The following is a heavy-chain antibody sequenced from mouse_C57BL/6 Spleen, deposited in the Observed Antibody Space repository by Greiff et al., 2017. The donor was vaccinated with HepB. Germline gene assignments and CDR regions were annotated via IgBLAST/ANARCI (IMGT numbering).Heavy chain of an antibody. D-gene: IGHD1-1*01. J-gene: IGHJ1*03. V-gene: IGHV1-64*01. CDR3: ARSITTVVASYWYFDV. CDR1: GTTFTSSW. Sequence: QVQLHQPGAELVKPGASVRLSCKASGTTFTSSWMHWVKRRLGKGLEWIGMIHPISGSTNYNDKFKSKPTLTVDKSASTAYMQLSSLTSEDSAVYYCARSITTVVASYWYFDVWGTGTTVTVSS. CDR2: IHPISGST.